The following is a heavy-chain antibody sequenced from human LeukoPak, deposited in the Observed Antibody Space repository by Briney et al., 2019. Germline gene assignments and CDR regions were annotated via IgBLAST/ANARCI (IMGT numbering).Heavy chain of an antibody. CDR3: ARGRRSLPYGSGSYYS. Sequence: SETRSLTCAVYGGSFSGYYWSWIRQPPGKGLEWIGEINHSGSTNYNPSLKSRVTISVDTSKNQFSLKLSSVTAADTAVYYCARGRRSLPYGSGSYYSWGQGTLVTVSS. J-gene: IGHJ5*02. D-gene: IGHD3-10*01. V-gene: IGHV4-34*01. CDR2: INHSGST. CDR1: GGSFSGYY.